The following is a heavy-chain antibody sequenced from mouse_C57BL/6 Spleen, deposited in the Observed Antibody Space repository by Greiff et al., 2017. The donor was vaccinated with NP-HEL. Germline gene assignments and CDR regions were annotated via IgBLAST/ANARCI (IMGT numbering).Heavy chain of an antibody. J-gene: IGHJ1*03. CDR1: GYTFTSYW. Sequence: QVQLQQPGAELVKPGASVKLSCKASGYTFTSYWMHWVKQRPGQGLEWIGMIHPNSGSTNYNEKFKSKATLTVDKSSSTAYMQLSSLTAEDSAVYYCARQGIWLRDFDVWGTGTTVTVSS. CDR2: IHPNSGST. CDR3: ARQGIWLRDFDV. D-gene: IGHD2-2*01. V-gene: IGHV1-64*01.